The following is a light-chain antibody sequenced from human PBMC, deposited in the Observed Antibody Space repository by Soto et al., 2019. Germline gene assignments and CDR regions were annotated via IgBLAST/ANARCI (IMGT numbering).Light chain of an antibody. V-gene: IGKV3D-7*01. CDR1: QSVSSNY. CDR2: GAS. J-gene: IGKJ4*01. Sequence: EIELTQSPGTLSSSPGERAPLSCRARQSVSSNYLAWYQQKPGQAPRLLIYGASSRVTGFPARFSGSGSGTDFSLTISSLQPEDVATYYCQYLNSFPLSFGGGTKVDIK. CDR3: QYLNSFPLS.